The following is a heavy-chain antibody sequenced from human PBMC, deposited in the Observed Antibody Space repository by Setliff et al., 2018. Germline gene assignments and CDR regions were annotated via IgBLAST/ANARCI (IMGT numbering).Heavy chain of an antibody. D-gene: IGHD3-3*01. Sequence: PSETLSLTCTVSGGSISGYYWTWIRQPAGKGLEWIGRMYGNSNYNPSLKSRVTISLDTSNNQFSLSLSSVTAADSAIYYCARMSGFQYVDVWGQGTLVTVSS. V-gene: IGHV4-4*07. J-gene: IGHJ4*02. CDR1: GGSISGYY. CDR2: MYGNS. CDR3: ARMSGFQYVDV.